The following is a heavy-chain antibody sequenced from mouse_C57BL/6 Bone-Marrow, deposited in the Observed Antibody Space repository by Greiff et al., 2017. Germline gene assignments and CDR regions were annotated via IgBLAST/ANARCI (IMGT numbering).Heavy chain of an antibody. V-gene: IGHV1-64*01. J-gene: IGHJ4*01. CDR1: GYTFTNYW. CDR2: MHPNGGSP. Sequence: QVQLQQSGAELVKPGASVKLSCKASGYTFTNYWMHWVKQRPGQGLEWIGMMHPNGGSPDYNEKFKSEATLSVDKSSTTAYMELSSLTSEDSAVYYCARSYDYDDYTMDYWGQGTSVTVSS. CDR3: ARSYDYDDYTMDY. D-gene: IGHD2-4*01.